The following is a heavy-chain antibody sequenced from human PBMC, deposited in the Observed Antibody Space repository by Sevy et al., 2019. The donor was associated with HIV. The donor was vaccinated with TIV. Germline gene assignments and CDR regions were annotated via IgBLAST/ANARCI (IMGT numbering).Heavy chain of an antibody. CDR1: GFTFISYG. Sequence: GGSLRLSCAASGFTFISYGMHWVRQAPGKGLEWVAVISYDGSNKYYADSVKGRFTISRDNSKNTLYLQMNSLRAEDTAVYYCAKEKRKGSSSWYFGWFDPWGQGTLVTVSS. V-gene: IGHV3-30*18. CDR2: ISYDGSNK. CDR3: AKEKRKGSSSWYFGWFDP. D-gene: IGHD6-13*01. J-gene: IGHJ5*02.